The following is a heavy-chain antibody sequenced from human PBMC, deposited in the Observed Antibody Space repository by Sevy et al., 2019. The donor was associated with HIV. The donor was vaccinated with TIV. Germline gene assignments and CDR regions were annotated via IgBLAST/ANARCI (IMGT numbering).Heavy chain of an antibody. CDR3: VKAVSQYSYSDY. Sequence: GGSLRLSCAASGFSFEDYAMHWVRQVPGKGLEWVSSISWNSNTIDYADSVKGRFTISRDNAKNTVYLQLNSLKAEDTAAYYCVKAVSQYSYSDYWGQGTLVTVSS. J-gene: IGHJ4*02. D-gene: IGHD5-18*01. CDR1: GFSFEDYA. CDR2: ISWNSNTI. V-gene: IGHV3-9*01.